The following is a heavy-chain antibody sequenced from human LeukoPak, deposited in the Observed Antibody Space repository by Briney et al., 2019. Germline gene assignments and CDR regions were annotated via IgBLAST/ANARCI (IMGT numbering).Heavy chain of an antibody. V-gene: IGHV3-7*05. Sequence: GGSLRLSCAASGFTFSSYWMSWVRQAPGKGLEWVANIKQDGSEKYYVDSVKGRFTISRDNAKNSLYLQMNSLRAEDTAVYYCARQVFGGPSGGGPLDYWGQGTLVTVSS. CDR3: ARQVFGGPSGGGPLDY. CDR1: GFTFSSYW. D-gene: IGHD3-10*01. CDR2: IKQDGSEK. J-gene: IGHJ4*02.